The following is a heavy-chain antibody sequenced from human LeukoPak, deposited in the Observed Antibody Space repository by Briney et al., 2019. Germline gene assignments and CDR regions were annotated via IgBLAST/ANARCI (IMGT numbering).Heavy chain of an antibody. V-gene: IGHV1-2*02. CDR1: GYTFTGYY. Sequence: GASVKVSCKASGYTFTGYYMHWVRQAPGQGLEWMGWINPNSGGTNYAQKFQGRVTMTRDTSISTAYMELSRLRSDDTAVYYCARDRGIAVAGRLGYFDYWGQGTLVTVSS. D-gene: IGHD6-19*01. CDR2: INPNSGGT. J-gene: IGHJ4*02. CDR3: ARDRGIAVAGRLGYFDY.